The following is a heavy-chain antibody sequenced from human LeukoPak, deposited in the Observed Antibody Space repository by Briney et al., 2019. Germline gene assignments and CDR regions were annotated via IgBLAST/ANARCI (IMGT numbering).Heavy chain of an antibody. CDR1: GFTFDDYA. V-gene: IGHV3-9*01. CDR2: ISWNSGSI. CDR3: ARCYFDILTGYYSEVFGTFDI. Sequence: SGGSLRLSCAASGFTFDDYAMHWVRHAPGKGLEWVSGISWNSGSIGYADSVKGRFTISRDNAKNSLYLQMNSLRAEDTAVYYCARCYFDILTGYYSEVFGTFDIWGQGTVVTVSS. J-gene: IGHJ3*02. D-gene: IGHD3-9*01.